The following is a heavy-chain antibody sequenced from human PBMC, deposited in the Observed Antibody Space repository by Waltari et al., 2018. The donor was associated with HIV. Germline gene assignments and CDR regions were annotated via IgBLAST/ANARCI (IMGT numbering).Heavy chain of an antibody. V-gene: IGHV3-74*01. CDR1: GFTFSSYW. J-gene: IGHJ4*02. Sequence: LRLSCAASGFTFSSYWMHWVRQAPGKGLVWVSRINSDGSSTSYADSVKGRFTISRDNAKNTVYLQMSSLRAEDTAVYYCARAGRDGKLPPDYWGQGTLVTVSS. CDR2: INSDGSST. CDR3: ARAGRDGKLPPDY. D-gene: IGHD1-26*01.